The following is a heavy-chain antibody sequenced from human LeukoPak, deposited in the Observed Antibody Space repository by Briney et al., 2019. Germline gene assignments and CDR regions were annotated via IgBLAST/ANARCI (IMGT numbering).Heavy chain of an antibody. CDR3: PRDPPIVGARKDAFDI. CDR1: GYTFTGYY. J-gene: IGHJ3*02. D-gene: IGHD1-26*01. Sequence: ASVKVSCKASGYTFTGYYMHWVRQAPGQGLEWMGWINPNSGGTNYAQKFQGRVTITRDTSISTAYMELSRLRSDDTAVYYCPRDPPIVGARKDAFDIWGQGTTVTVSS. V-gene: IGHV1-2*02. CDR2: INPNSGGT.